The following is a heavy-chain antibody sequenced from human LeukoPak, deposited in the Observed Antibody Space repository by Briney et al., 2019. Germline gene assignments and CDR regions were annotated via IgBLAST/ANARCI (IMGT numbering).Heavy chain of an antibody. CDR1: GFTFSSYA. D-gene: IGHD3-10*01. CDR3: AKDAPMVRGVIIGPDAFDI. Sequence: TGGSLRLSCAASGFTFSSYAMSWVRQAPGKGLEWVSAISGSGGSTYYADSVKGRFTISRDNSKNTLYLQMNSLRAEDTAVYYCAKDAPMVRGVIIGPDAFDIWGQGTKVTVSS. CDR2: ISGSGGST. J-gene: IGHJ3*02. V-gene: IGHV3-23*01.